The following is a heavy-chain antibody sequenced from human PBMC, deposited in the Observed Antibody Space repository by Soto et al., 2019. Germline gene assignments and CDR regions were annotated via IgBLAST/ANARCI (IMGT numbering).Heavy chain of an antibody. CDR2: ISSSSSYT. D-gene: IGHD1-26*01. J-gene: IGHJ4*02. V-gene: IGHV3-11*05. Sequence: QVQLVESGGGLVKPGGSLRLSCAASGFTFSDYYMSWIRQAPGKGLEWVSYISSSSSYTNYADSVKGRFTISRDNAKNSLYLQMNSRGAGDTAVYYGARAKKRQLPFAYGGQGTLVPVSS. CDR1: GFTFSDYY. CDR3: ARAKKRQLPFAY.